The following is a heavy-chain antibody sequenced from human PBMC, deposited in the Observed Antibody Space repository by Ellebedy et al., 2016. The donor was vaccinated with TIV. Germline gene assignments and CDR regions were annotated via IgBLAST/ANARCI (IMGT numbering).Heavy chain of an antibody. CDR1: GGSFSGYY. D-gene: IGHD6-19*01. CDR2: INQSGRT. V-gene: IGHV4-34*01. CDR3: AEGRSGWYYFDY. Sequence: SETLSLTCAVYGGSFSGYYWSWIRQPPGKGLEWIGEINQSGRTNYNPSLDKGRVTISLDTSKNQFSLRLSSVTVADTAVYYCAEGRSGWYYFDYWGQGTPVTVSS. J-gene: IGHJ4*02.